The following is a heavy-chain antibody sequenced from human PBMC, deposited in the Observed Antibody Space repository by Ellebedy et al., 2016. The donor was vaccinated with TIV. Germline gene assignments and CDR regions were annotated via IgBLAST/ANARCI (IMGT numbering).Heavy chain of an antibody. CDR3: ARIIPRRISVLGVDRFPGWFDP. D-gene: IGHD3-3*01. J-gene: IGHJ5*02. V-gene: IGHV4-59*01. Sequence: SETLSLXXSVSGTSMSSYSWSWIRQSPGKGLEWIGYLHYSGSTDNNIDYNPSLKSRVTISIDTSKNQFSLNLRSVTAADTAVYYGARIIPRRISVLGVDRFPGWFDPWGQGILVIVSS. CDR2: LHYSGSTDNNI. CDR1: GTSMSSYS.